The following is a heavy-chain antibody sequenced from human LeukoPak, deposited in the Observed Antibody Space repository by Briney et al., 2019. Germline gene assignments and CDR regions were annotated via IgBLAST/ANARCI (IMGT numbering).Heavy chain of an antibody. D-gene: IGHD3-16*01. CDR1: GYTFTSYA. CDR2: ISGHNDDT. V-gene: IGHV1-18*01. Sequence: GASVKVSCKASGYTFTSYAISWVRQAPGQGLEWMGWISGHNDDTNYAQRLQGRVTMTTDTSTSTAYMELRSLRSDDTAVYYCARGDDFSGDYWGQGTLVTVSS. CDR3: ARGDDFSGDY. J-gene: IGHJ4*02.